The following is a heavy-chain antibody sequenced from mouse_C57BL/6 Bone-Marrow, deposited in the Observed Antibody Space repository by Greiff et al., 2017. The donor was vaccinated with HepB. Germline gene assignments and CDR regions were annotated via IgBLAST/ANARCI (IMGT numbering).Heavy chain of an antibody. D-gene: IGHD1-1*01. J-gene: IGHJ2*01. CDR2: IYPGDGDT. V-gene: IGHV1-82*01. CDR1: GYAFSSSW. Sequence: VQLQQSGPELVKPGASVKISCKASGYAFSSSWMNWVKQRPGKGLEWIGRIYPGDGDTNYNGKFKGKATLTADKSSSTAYMRLSSLTSEDSAVYFCARITTVVDYWGQGTTLTVSS. CDR3: ARITTVVDY.